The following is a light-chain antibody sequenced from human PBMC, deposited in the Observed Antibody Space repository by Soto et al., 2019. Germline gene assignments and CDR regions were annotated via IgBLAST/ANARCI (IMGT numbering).Light chain of an antibody. CDR3: QQYYSYPIT. CDR1: QGISSY. V-gene: IGKV1-9*01. CDR2: AAS. J-gene: IGKJ5*01. Sequence: DIQLTQSPSFLSASVGDRVTIPCRASQGISSYLAWYQQKPGKAPKLLIYAASTLQSGVPSRFSGSGSGTDFTLTISCLQSEDFATYYCQQYYSYPITFGQGTRLEIK.